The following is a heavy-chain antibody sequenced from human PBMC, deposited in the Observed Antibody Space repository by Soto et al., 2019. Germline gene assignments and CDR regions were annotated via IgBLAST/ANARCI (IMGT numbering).Heavy chain of an antibody. CDR2: INAYNGNT. V-gene: IGHV1-18*01. CDR3: AMVDVYVTPSPQDV. Sequence: QVQLVQSGAEVKNPGASVKVSCEASGYRFTSYGIGGVRQATGQGLEWMGWINAYNGNTNYAQNLQGRVTLTTDTSTSTAYMELRSLRSNDTAVYYCAMVDVYVTPSPQDVWGQGTTVTVSS. CDR1: GYRFTSYG. D-gene: IGHD3-16*01. J-gene: IGHJ6*02.